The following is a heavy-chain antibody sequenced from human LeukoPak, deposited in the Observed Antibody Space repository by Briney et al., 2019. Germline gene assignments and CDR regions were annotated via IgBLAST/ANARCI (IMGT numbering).Heavy chain of an antibody. CDR1: GYIFTTRG. CDR3: ARDLPGEAVSGTTRGMDV. CDR2: ISAYNCYT. J-gene: IGHJ6*02. V-gene: IGHV1-18*01. D-gene: IGHD6-19*01. Sequence: ASLKVSCEASGYIFTTRGITWVRQAPGQGLEWMGWISAYNCYTHYAPILQGRLTLTSDTTTSTANMELTSLTTHDTAVYYCARDLPGEAVSGTTRGMDVWGQGTTVTVSS.